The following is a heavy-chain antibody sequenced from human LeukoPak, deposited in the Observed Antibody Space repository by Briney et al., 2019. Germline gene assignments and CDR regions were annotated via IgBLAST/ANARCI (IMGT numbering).Heavy chain of an antibody. CDR2: INHSGCT. J-gene: IGHJ2*01. CDR3: ARGTGWDCSSTSCYPWYFDL. V-gene: IGHV4-34*01. D-gene: IGHD2-2*01. CDR1: GGSFSGYY. Sequence: KPSETLSLTCAVYGGSFSGYYWSWIRQPPGKGLEWIGEINHSGCTNYNPSLKSRVTISVDTSKNQFSLKLSSVTAADTAVYYCARGTGWDCSSTSCYPWYFDLWGRGTLVTVSS.